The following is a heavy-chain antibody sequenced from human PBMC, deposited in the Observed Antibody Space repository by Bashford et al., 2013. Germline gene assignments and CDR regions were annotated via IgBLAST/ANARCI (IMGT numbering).Heavy chain of an antibody. D-gene: IGHD3-3*01. Sequence: RQXPGRAGWISSISSNSRYIYYSDSVKGRLTISRDNAKNSQYLQMNSLGGADTAVYYCARAYGNYDALRFDSWGQGTLVTVSS. CDR3: ARAYGNYDALRFDS. CDR2: ISSNSRYI. V-gene: IGHV3-21*01. J-gene: IGHJ4*02.